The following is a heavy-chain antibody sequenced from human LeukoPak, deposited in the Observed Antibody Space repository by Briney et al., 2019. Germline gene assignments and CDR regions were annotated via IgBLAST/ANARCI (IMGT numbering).Heavy chain of an antibody. Sequence: SETLSLTCTVSGGSISSYYWSWIRQPPGKGLEWIGYIYYSGSTNYNPSLKSRVTISVDTSKNQFSLKLSSVTAADTALYYCARETSSSWYGDYYYYMDVWGKGTTVTTSS. CDR2: IYYSGST. CDR3: ARETSSSWYGDYYYYMDV. J-gene: IGHJ6*03. CDR1: GGSISSYY. D-gene: IGHD6-13*01. V-gene: IGHV4-59*01.